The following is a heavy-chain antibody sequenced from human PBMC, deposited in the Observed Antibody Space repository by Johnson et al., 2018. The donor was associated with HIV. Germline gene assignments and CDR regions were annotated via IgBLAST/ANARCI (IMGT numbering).Heavy chain of an antibody. CDR1: GFTFSSYG. CDR2: IQYDGTKV. J-gene: IGHJ3*02. Sequence: QVQLVESGGGVVQPGGSLRLSCAASGFTFSSYGMHWVRQAPGKGLEWVAFIQYDGTKVYYADSVKGRFTISRDNSKNTLYLQMNSLRAEDTALYYCAKALGIVVVLDAFDIWGQGTVVTVSS. V-gene: IGHV3-30*02. D-gene: IGHD3-22*01. CDR3: AKALGIVVVLDAFDI.